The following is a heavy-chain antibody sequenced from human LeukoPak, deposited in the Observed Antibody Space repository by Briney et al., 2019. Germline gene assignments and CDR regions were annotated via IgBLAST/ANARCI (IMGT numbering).Heavy chain of an antibody. CDR3: ASIAVAGTLLDY. V-gene: IGHV3-21*01. J-gene: IGHJ4*02. CDR1: GFTFSSYS. CDR2: ISSSSSYI. Sequence: GSLRLSCAASGFTFSSYSMNWVRQAPGKGLEWVSSISSSSSYIYYADSVKGRFTISRDNAKNSLYLQMNSLRAEDTAVYYCASIAVAGTLLDYWGQGTLVTVSS. D-gene: IGHD6-19*01.